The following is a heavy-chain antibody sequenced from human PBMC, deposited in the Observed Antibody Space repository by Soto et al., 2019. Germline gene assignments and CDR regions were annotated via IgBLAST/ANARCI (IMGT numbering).Heavy chain of an antibody. V-gene: IGHV4-31*03. J-gene: IGHJ6*02. CDR2: IYYSGST. Sequence: QVQLQESGPGLVKPSQTLSLTCTVSGGSISSGGYYWSWIRQHPGKGLEWIGYIYYSGSTYYKPSLKSRVTISVDTSKNQFSMKLSSVTAADTAVYYCAASCVACGGFNYYGMDVWGQGTTVTVSS. D-gene: IGHD5-12*01. CDR1: GGSISSGGYY. CDR3: AASCVACGGFNYYGMDV.